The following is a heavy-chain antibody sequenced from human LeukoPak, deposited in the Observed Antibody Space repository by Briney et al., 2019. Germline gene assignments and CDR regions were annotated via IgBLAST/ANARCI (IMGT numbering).Heavy chain of an antibody. CDR1: GFTFTNFA. V-gene: IGHV3-48*01. D-gene: IGHD2/OR15-2a*01. J-gene: IGHJ4*02. Sequence: GGSLRLSCAASGFTFTNFAMTWVRQAPGKVLEWVSYISSSSSTIYYADSVKGRFTISRDNAKNSLYLQMNSLRAEDTAVYYCARDRTTPFDYWGQGTLVTVSS. CDR3: ARDRTTPFDY. CDR2: ISSSSSTI.